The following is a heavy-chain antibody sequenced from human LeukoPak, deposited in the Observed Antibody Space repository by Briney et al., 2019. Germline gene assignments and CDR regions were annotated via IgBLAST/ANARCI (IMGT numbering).Heavy chain of an antibody. J-gene: IGHJ4*02. CDR3: ANLFGSGYDRGVFDY. CDR1: GYSISSGYY. Sequence: SETLSLTCTVSGYSISSGYYWGWIRQPLGKGLEWIGSIYHSGSTYYNPSLKSRVTISVDTSKNQFSLKLSSVTAADTAVYYCANLFGSGYDRGVFDYWGQGTLVTVSS. CDR2: IYHSGST. D-gene: IGHD5-12*01. V-gene: IGHV4-38-2*02.